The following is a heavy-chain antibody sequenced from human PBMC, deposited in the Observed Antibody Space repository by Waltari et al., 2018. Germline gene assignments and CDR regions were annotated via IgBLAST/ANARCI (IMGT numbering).Heavy chain of an antibody. CDR3: AKSLRAYCDGDCLGPSDY. Sequence: QVQLVASGGGVVQPGRSLRLSCPSSGFSFSSSHLPWVRQAPGKGLEWVAVISYDGSKKYYADSVRGRFTISRDNSKNTMYLQLNSLGTEDTAVYYCAKSLRAYCDGDCLGPSDYWGQGTLVTVSS. J-gene: IGHJ4*02. D-gene: IGHD2-21*01. CDR2: ISYDGSKK. CDR1: GFSFSSSH. V-gene: IGHV3-30*18.